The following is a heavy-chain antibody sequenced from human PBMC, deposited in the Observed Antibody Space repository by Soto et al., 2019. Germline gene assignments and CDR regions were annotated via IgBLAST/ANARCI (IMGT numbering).Heavy chain of an antibody. J-gene: IGHJ6*03. D-gene: IGHD2-2*01. CDR3: ESGAAAAPKPDYYYYYYMDV. V-gene: IGHV1-2*04. CDR2: INPNSGGT. CDR1: GYTFTGYY. Sequence: ASVKVSCKASGYTFTGYYMHWVRQAPGQGLEWMGWINPNSGGTNYAQKIQGWVTMTRDTSISTAYMELSRLRSDDTAVYYCESGAAAAPKPDYYYYYYMDVWGKGTTVTVSS.